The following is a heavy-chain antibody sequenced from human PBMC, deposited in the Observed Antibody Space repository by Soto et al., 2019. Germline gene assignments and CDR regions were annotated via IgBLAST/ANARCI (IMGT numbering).Heavy chain of an antibody. CDR1: GSSINSSGYY. CDR2: MFYGVST. CDR3: ARLPSRHLVDY. V-gene: IGHV4-39*01. J-gene: IGHJ4*02. D-gene: IGHD3-3*02. Sequence: SETLSLTCTVSGSSINSSGYYWGWIRQPPGKGLERIGSMFYGVSTYYNPSLKSRVTVSVDTPKNQFSLNLRSVTAADTAVYYCARLPSRHLVDYWGQGTLVTVSS.